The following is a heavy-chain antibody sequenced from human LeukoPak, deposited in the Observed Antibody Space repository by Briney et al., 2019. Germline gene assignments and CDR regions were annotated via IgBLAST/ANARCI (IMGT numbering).Heavy chain of an antibody. D-gene: IGHD2-15*01. Sequence: SVKVSCKASGGTFSSYAISWVRQAPGQGLEWMGGIIPIFGTANYAQKFQGRVTITTDESTSTAYMELSSLRSVDTAVYYCARDDKGISAFDIWGQGTMVTVSS. CDR2: IIPIFGTA. V-gene: IGHV1-69*05. CDR3: ARDDKGISAFDI. CDR1: GGTFSSYA. J-gene: IGHJ3*02.